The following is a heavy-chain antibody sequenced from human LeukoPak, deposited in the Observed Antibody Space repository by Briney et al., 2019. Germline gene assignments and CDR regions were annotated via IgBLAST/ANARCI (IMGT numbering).Heavy chain of an antibody. CDR2: IYYSGST. J-gene: IGHJ6*03. CDR1: DGSISSYY. D-gene: IGHD1-26*01. Sequence: SETLSLTCTVSDGSISSYYWSWIRQPPGKGLEWIGYIYYSGSTNYNPSLKSRVTISVDTSKNQFSLKLSSVTAADTAVYYCARVKSGDYYYYMDVWGKGTTVTVSS. V-gene: IGHV4-59*01. CDR3: ARVKSGDYYYYMDV.